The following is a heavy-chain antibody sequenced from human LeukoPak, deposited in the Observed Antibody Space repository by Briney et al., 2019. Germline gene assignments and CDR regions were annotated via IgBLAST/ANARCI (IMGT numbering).Heavy chain of an antibody. CDR2: ISDSGGHT. V-gene: IGHV3-23*01. Sequence: GGSLRLSCAASGFTFSSFAMSSVRQAPGKGLEWDSAISDSGGHTYYPDSVKGRFTISRDNSKNTLSLQMNSLSAEDTAVYYCAKALAVYCDSTSCQHYFDYWGQGTLVTVSS. J-gene: IGHJ4*02. D-gene: IGHD2-2*01. CDR1: GFTFSSFA. CDR3: AKALAVYCDSTSCQHYFDY.